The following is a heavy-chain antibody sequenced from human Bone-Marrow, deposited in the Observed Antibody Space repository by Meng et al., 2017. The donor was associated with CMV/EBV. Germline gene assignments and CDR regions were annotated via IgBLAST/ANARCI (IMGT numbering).Heavy chain of an antibody. CDR2: IRSKANSYAT. CDR3: TRHTGYCSGGSCYPDDP. J-gene: IGHJ5*02. V-gene: IGHV3-73*01. D-gene: IGHD2-15*01. CDR1: GFTFSGSA. Sequence: GESLKISCAASGFTFSGSAMHWVRQASGKGLEWVGRIRSKANSYATAYAASVKGRFTISRDDSKNTAYLQMNSLKTEDTAVYYCTRHTGYCSGGSCYPDDPWGQGTLVTVSS.